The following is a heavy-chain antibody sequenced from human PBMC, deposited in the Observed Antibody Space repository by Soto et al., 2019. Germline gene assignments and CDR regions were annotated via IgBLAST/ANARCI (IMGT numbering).Heavy chain of an antibody. CDR2: IAHTGTT. Sequence: SETLSLTCLVAGFPISSPYSWGWIRQPPGKGLEWIGSIAHTGTTSYSPSLRSRVSRSVDTSKDQVSLKLTSVTAADTAVDFPVTVTVAPSMLYWSDPWVDGILVIVSS. D-gene: IGHD2-8*01. J-gene: IGHJ5*02. V-gene: IGHV4-38-2*01. CDR3: VTVTVAPSMLYWSDP. CDR1: GFPISSPYS.